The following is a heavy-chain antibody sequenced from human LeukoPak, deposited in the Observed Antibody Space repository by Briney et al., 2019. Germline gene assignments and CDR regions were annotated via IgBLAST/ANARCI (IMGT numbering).Heavy chain of an antibody. V-gene: IGHV4-39*01. Sequence: SETLSLTCTVSGGSISSNTYYWGWIRQPPGKGLEWIGSIYYSGSTYYNLSLKSRVTISVDTSKNQFSLKLSSVTAADTAVYYCARGRGRYFDLRPFDYWGQGTLVTVSS. CDR2: IYYSGST. J-gene: IGHJ4*02. D-gene: IGHD3-9*01. CDR3: ARGRGRYFDLRPFDY. CDR1: GGSISSNTYY.